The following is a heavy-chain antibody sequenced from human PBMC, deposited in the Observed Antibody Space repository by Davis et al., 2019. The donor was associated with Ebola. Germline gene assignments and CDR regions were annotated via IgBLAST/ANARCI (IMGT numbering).Heavy chain of an antibody. CDR1: GDSITTRNW. V-gene: IGHV4-4*02. D-gene: IGHD4-17*01. Sequence: MPSETLSLTCSVSGDSITTRNWWSWVRQSPGKGLEWIGEIYHGGITNYNPSLKSRVTISMDKSKNQFALNLSLVTAADTAVYYCARDSYNGDYITWFDSWGQGILVTVSS. CDR3: ARDSYNGDYITWFDS. J-gene: IGHJ5*01. CDR2: IYHGGIT.